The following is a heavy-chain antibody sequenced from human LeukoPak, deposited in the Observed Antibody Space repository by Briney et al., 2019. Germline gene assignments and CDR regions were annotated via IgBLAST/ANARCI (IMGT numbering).Heavy chain of an antibody. J-gene: IGHJ4*02. Sequence: PGGSLRLSCAASGFTFSAYAMNWVRQVPVKGLEWVSGISGSGSGTYYADSVKGRFTISRDNSKNTLYLLMNSLRVEDTAVYYCAKGPVVTLDYWGQGTLVTVSS. CDR1: GFTFSAYA. CDR2: ISGSGSGT. CDR3: AKGPVVTLDY. V-gene: IGHV3-23*01. D-gene: IGHD4-23*01.